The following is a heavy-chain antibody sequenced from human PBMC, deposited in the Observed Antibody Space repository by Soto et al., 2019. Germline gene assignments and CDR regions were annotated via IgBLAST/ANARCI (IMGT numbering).Heavy chain of an antibody. D-gene: IGHD2-2*01. V-gene: IGHV1-69*01. CDR2: IIPSFGTS. CDR1: GGTFSSYA. J-gene: IGHJ6*02. Sequence: QVQLVQSGAEVTKPGSSVKVSCKASGGTFSSYALSWVRQAPGQGLEWMGGIIPSFGTSNYAQKFQGRVTITADEFTITGYLELSIMRSEDTAVYYCARNLGSLVPAATGGYFYYALEVWSQGTTVIVSS. CDR3: ARNLGSLVPAATGGYFYYALEV.